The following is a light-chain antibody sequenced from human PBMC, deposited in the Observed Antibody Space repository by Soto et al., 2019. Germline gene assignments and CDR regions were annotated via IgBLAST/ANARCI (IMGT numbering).Light chain of an antibody. CDR1: SSNIGSNT. CDR3: AAWDDSLNGLV. CDR2: SNN. J-gene: IGLJ2*01. V-gene: IGLV1-44*01. Sequence: QSALTQPPSASGTPGQRVTISCSGSSSNIGSNTVNWYQHLPGTAPKLLIFSNNQRPSGLPDRFSGSKSGTSASLAISGLQSDDEADYYCAAWDDSLNGLVFGGGTKLTVL.